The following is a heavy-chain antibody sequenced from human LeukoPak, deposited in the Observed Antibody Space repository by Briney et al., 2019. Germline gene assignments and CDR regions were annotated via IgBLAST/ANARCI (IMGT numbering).Heavy chain of an antibody. CDR3: ARAQLYCSGGSCYEDLDY. CDR2: INPNSGGT. V-gene: IGHV1-2*02. J-gene: IGHJ4*02. Sequence: ASVKVSCKASGYTFTGYYMHWVRQAPGQGLEWMGWINPNSGGTNYAQKFQGRVTMTRDTSISTAYMELSRLRSDDTAVYYCARAQLYCSGGSCYEDLDYWGQGTLVTVSS. D-gene: IGHD2-15*01. CDR1: GYTFTGYY.